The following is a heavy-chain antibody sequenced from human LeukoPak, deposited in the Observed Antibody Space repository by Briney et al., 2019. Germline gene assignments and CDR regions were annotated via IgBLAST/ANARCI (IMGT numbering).Heavy chain of an antibody. CDR1: GYTFSSYW. Sequence: GGSLRLSCAASGYTFSSYWMSWVRQAPGKGLEWVANIKQDGSEKYYVDSVKGRFTISRDTAKNSLYPQMNSLRAEDTAVYYCARDGGDCSSTSCYPNWFDHWGQGTLVTVSS. D-gene: IGHD2-2*03. J-gene: IGHJ5*02. CDR2: IKQDGSEK. CDR3: ARDGGDCSSTSCYPNWFDH. V-gene: IGHV3-7*01.